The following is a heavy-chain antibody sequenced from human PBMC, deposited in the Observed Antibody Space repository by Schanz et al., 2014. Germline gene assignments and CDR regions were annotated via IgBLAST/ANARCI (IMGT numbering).Heavy chain of an antibody. D-gene: IGHD6-13*01. J-gene: IGHJ6*02. Sequence: QVQLVESGGGVVQPGRSLRLSCAASGFTFGSYGMHWVRQAPGKGLEWVAVISYDGSHKDYADSVKGRFTISRDNSKNTLYLQMNSLRAEDTAVYYCARDRQQLVGRIGYYYGMDVWGQGTTVTVSS. CDR2: ISYDGSHK. V-gene: IGHV3-30*19. CDR3: ARDRQQLVGRIGYYYGMDV. CDR1: GFTFGSYG.